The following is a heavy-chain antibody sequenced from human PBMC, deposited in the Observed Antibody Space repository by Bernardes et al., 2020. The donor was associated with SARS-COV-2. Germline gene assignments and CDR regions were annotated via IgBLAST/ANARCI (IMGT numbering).Heavy chain of an antibody. CDR3: VCIAAAGTGDYYGMDV. CDR2: ISWNSGSI. CDR1: GFTFDDYA. J-gene: IGHJ6*02. V-gene: IGHV3-9*01. Sequence: GGSLRLSCAASGFTFDDYAMHWVRQAPGKGLEWVSGISWNSGSIGYADSVKGRFTISRDNAKNSLYLQMNSLRAEDTALYYCVCIAAAGTGDYYGMDVWGQGTTVTGSS. D-gene: IGHD6-13*01.